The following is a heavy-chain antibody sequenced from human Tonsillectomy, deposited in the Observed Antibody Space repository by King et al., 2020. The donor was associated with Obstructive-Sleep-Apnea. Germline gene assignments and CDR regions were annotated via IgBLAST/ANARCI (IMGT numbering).Heavy chain of an antibody. CDR1: GFTFSTYA. V-gene: IGHV3-23*04. J-gene: IGHJ4*02. Sequence: VQLVESGGGLVQPGGSQRLSCAASGFTFSTYAMNWFRQAPGKGLECFSTISVSSSTTYYADSVKGRFTIARDNSKNTLYLQMNSLRADDTATYYCATSMGACSTTTCSPLDYWGQGTPVIVSS. CDR2: ISVSSSTT. D-gene: IGHD2-2*01. CDR3: ATSMGACSTTTCSPLDY.